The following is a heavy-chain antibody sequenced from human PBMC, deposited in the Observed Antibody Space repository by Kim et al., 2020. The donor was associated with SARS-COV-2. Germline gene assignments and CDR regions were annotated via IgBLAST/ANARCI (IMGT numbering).Heavy chain of an antibody. V-gene: IGHV3-15*01. CDR2: IKSKTDGGTT. CDR1: GFTFSNAW. Sequence: GGSLRLSCAASGFTFSNAWMSWVRQAPGKGLEWVGLIKSKTDGGTTDYAAPVKGRFTISRDDSKNTLYLQMNSLKTEDTAVYYCTTDPLYYYDSSGYYPTFDYWGQGTLVTVSS. D-gene: IGHD3-22*01. CDR3: TTDPLYYYDSSGYYPTFDY. J-gene: IGHJ4*02.